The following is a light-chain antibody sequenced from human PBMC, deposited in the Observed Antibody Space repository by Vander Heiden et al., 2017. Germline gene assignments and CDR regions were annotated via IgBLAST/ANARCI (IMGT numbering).Light chain of an antibody. V-gene: IGLV1-44*01. CDR2: RNN. Sequence: QSVLTQPPSASGTPGQRVTISCSGSNSNVGGNTVNWFQQLPGTAPRRRSERNNQRPSGVPDRFSGCKSGKSVSLAISGLQSEDETDDDGAKWADSLNGWV. J-gene: IGLJ3*02. CDR1: NSNVGGNT. CDR3: AKWADSLNGWV.